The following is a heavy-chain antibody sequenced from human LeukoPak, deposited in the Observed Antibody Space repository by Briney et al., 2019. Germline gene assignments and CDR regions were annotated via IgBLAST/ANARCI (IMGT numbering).Heavy chain of an antibody. CDR3: AKDGEVSWFGPESY. D-gene: IGHD3-10*01. CDR2: ISLDGSNK. V-gene: IGHV3-30*18. CDR1: GFTFSSYG. Sequence: PGGSLRLSCAASGFTFSSYGMHWVRQAPGKGLEWVALISLDGSNKDYAESVKGRFTISRDSSKNTLYLQMNSLRAEDTAVYYCAKDGEVSWFGPESYWSQGTLVAVSS. J-gene: IGHJ4*02.